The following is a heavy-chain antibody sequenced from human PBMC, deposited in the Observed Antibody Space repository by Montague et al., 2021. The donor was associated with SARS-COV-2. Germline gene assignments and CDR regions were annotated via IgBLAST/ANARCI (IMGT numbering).Heavy chain of an antibody. V-gene: IGHV4-4*07. Sequence: SETLSLTCTVSGGSISYYYWHWLRQSAAKGLEWIGRIYSSGNANYSPSLKSRVTMSVDTSQNQFSLKLNSLTAADTAVYYCARGDHPQSARWYFFDTWGQGAMVTVSS. J-gene: IGHJ4*02. CDR2: IYSSGNA. CDR1: GGSISYYY. D-gene: IGHD2-15*01. CDR3: ARGDHPQSARWYFFDT.